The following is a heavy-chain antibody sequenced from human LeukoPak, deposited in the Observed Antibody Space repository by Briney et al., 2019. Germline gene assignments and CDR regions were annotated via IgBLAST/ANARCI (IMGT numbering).Heavy chain of an antibody. CDR2: IDPSDSYT. CDR3: ARLDYSTFYYDFWSGSINWFDP. Sequence: GESLKISCKGSGYSFTSYWIGWVRQMPGKGLEWMGRIDPSDSYTNYSPSFQGHVTISADKSISTAYLQWSSLKASDTAMYYCARLDYSTFYYDFWSGSINWFDPWGQGTLVTVSS. J-gene: IGHJ5*02. CDR1: GYSFTSYW. V-gene: IGHV5-10-1*01. D-gene: IGHD3-3*01.